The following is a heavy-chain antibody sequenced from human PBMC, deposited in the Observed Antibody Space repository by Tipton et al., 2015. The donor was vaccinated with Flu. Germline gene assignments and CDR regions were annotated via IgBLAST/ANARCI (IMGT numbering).Heavy chain of an antibody. Sequence: TLSLTCTVSGGSISSSSHYWGWIRQAPGRGLEWVGSIYYTGYPYYNSSLKSRLAMSIDTSKKQFSLRLSSVTAADTAVSYCAKVLFGWVGSWAQGTLVTVSS. D-gene: IGHD6-19*01. V-gene: IGHV4-39*07. CDR2: IYYTGYP. CDR3: AKVLFGWVGS. CDR1: GGSISSSSHY. J-gene: IGHJ5*02.